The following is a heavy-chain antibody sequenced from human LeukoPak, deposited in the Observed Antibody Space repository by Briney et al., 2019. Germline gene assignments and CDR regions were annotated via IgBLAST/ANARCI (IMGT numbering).Heavy chain of an antibody. Sequence: GGSLRLSCAVSGFTFSAYSMNWVRQAPGKGLEWVSSITSGDFVYFADSLKGRSTISRDNAKSSLYLQMNSLRAEDTAVYYCARGGFNMVRGVIIPSNSYYYYMDIWGKGTTVTVSS. V-gene: IGHV3-21*01. CDR2: ITSGDFV. D-gene: IGHD3-10*01. CDR3: ARGGFNMVRGVIIPSNSYYYYMDI. CDR1: GFTFSAYS. J-gene: IGHJ6*03.